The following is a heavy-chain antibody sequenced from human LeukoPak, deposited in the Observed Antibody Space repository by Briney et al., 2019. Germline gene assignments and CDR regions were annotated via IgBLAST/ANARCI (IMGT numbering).Heavy chain of an antibody. CDR1: GGSISSYY. CDR3: ARDAIAAPLLDYYYGMDV. J-gene: IGHJ6*02. Sequence: SETLSLTCTVSGGSISSYYWSWIRQHPGKGLEWIGYIYYSGSTYYNPSLKSRVTISVDTSKNQFSLKLSSVTAADTAVYYCARDAIAAPLLDYYYGMDVWGQGTTVTVSS. CDR2: IYYSGST. D-gene: IGHD6-6*01. V-gene: IGHV4-59*06.